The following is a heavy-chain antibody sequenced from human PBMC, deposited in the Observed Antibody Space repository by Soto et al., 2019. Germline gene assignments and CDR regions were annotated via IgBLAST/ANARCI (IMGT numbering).Heavy chain of an antibody. CDR3: ASTGVGQGLWGPPPQEGGFDY. Sequence: EVQLVESGGGLVQPGGSLRLSCAASGFTFSSYWMSWVRQAPGKGLEWVANIKQDGSEKYYVDSVKGRFTISRDNAKNSLYLQMNSLRAGDPAVYYCASTGVGQGLWGPPPQEGGFDYWGQGTLVTVSS. V-gene: IGHV3-7*01. J-gene: IGHJ4*02. CDR2: IKQDGSEK. CDR1: GFTFSSYW. D-gene: IGHD3-10*01.